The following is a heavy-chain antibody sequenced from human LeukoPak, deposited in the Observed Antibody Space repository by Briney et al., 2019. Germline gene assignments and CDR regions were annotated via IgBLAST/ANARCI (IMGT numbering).Heavy chain of an antibody. CDR3: ARYNDIAVGDSFDV. V-gene: IGHV3-7*01. D-gene: IGHD2-15*01. CDR1: GFSVNWEW. CDR2: IRYDGGQT. J-gene: IGHJ3*01. Sequence: PWVSLRCYCAGSGFSVNWEWLVWLRQAQGKGLEWLATIRYDGGQTMYLDSVRGRFTISRDNARSSLYLQMNSLRVEDTAVYYCARYNDIAVGDSFDVWGQGTKVTVSS.